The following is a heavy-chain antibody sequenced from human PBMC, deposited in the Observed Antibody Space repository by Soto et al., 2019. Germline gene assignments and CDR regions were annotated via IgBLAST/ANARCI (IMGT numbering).Heavy chain of an antibody. Sequence: PSETLSLTCTVSGGSISSGGYYWSWIRQHPGKGPEWIGYIYYSGSTYYNPSLKSRVTISVDTSKNQFSLKLSSVTAADTAVYYCASSIDTAIALDYWGQGTLVTVSS. CDR1: GGSISSGGYY. J-gene: IGHJ4*02. CDR3: ASSIDTAIALDY. D-gene: IGHD5-18*01. CDR2: IYYSGST. V-gene: IGHV4-31*03.